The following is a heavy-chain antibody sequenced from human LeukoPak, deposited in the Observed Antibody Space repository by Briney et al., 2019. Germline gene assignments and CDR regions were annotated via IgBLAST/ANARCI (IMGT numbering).Heavy chain of an antibody. Sequence: GGSLRLSCAASGSTFSGFAMSWVRRTPGKGLEWVSGISGTGDNTLYADSVKGRFTISRDNSKNTLYLEMNSLRAEDTAIYYCAKMKGHPLPKYYMDVWGQGTTVTV. CDR1: GSTFSGFA. CDR3: AKMKGHPLPKYYMDV. CDR2: ISGTGDNT. V-gene: IGHV3-23*01. J-gene: IGHJ6*03.